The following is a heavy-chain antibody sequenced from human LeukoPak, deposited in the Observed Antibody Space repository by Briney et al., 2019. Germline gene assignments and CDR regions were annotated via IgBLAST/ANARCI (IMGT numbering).Heavy chain of an antibody. V-gene: IGHV4-4*07. D-gene: IGHD6-6*01. Sequence: SETLSLTCTVSGGSISSYYWSWIRQPAGKGREWIGRIYTSGSTNYNPSLKSRVTMSVNTSKNQFSLKLSSVTAADTAVYYCARDLGSSVGYYYYGMDVWGQGTTVTVSS. J-gene: IGHJ6*02. CDR3: ARDLGSSVGYYYYGMDV. CDR2: IYTSGST. CDR1: GGSISSYY.